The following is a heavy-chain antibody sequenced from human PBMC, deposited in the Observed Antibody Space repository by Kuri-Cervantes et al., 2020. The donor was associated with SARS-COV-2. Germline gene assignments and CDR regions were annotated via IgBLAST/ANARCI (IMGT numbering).Heavy chain of an antibody. CDR1: GFTFNSYA. D-gene: IGHD6-19*01. CDR3: AKDPRSSGWYDY. J-gene: IGHJ4*02. V-gene: IGHV3-23*01. CDR2: ISGRGGST. Sequence: GESLKISCAASGFTFNSYAMSWVRQAPGKGLEWVSGISGRGGSTYYADSVKGRFTISRDNPKNTLFLQMSSLRAEDTADYYCAKDPRSSGWYDYWGQGTLVTVSS.